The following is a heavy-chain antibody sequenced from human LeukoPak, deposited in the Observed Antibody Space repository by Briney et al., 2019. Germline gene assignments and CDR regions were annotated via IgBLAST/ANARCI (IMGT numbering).Heavy chain of an antibody. Sequence: ASVKVACKASGYTFTGYYMHWVRQAPGQGLEWMGWINPNSGGTNYAQRFQGRVTMTRDTSTSTAYMELSRLRSDDTAVYYCANGALLWFGEPLGNWGQGTLVTVSS. V-gene: IGHV1-2*02. CDR3: ANGALLWFGEPLGN. CDR2: INPNSGGT. CDR1: GYTFTGYY. J-gene: IGHJ4*02. D-gene: IGHD3-10*01.